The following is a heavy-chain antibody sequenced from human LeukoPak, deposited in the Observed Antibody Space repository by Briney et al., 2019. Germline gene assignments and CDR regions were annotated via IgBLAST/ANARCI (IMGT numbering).Heavy chain of an antibody. D-gene: IGHD2-2*01. Sequence: GGSLRLSCAASGFTFDDYAMHWVRQAPGKGLEWVSGISWNSGSIGYADSVKGRFTIARDNAKNSLYLQMNSLRAEDTALYYCAKVSGTSHSRGAFDYWGQGALVTVSS. CDR2: ISWNSGSI. J-gene: IGHJ4*02. CDR1: GFTFDDYA. V-gene: IGHV3-9*01. CDR3: AKVSGTSHSRGAFDY.